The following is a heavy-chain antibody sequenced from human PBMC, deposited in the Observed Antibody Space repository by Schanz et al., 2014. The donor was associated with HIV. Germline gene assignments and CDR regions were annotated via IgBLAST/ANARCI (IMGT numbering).Heavy chain of an antibody. D-gene: IGHD3-3*01. V-gene: IGHV1-8*01. J-gene: IGHJ3*01. CDR3: ARAGLWYNSGDYYGSAFDV. Sequence: QVRLAQSGAEVKRPGASVTVSCMAVGSTFPDLDINWVRQAAGQGLEWMAWINPKSGNTGYARKLQGRVTVTINTSKRTIYMELRGLTSEDAAVYYCARAGLWYNSGDYYGSAFDVWGPGTAVTVAS. CDR2: INPKSGNT. CDR1: GSTFPDLD.